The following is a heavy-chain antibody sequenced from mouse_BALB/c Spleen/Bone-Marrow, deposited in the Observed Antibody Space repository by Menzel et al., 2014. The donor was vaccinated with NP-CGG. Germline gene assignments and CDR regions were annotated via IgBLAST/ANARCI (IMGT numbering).Heavy chain of an antibody. Sequence: EVQLVESGAELMKPGASVKLSCTASGFNIKDTYMHWVKQRPEQGLEWIGRIDPANGNTKYDPKFQGKATITADTSSNTAYLQLSSLTSEDTAVYYCARWGITTGFAYWGQGTLVTVSA. D-gene: IGHD2-4*01. CDR1: GFNIKDTY. CDR3: ARWGITTGFAY. CDR2: IDPANGNT. J-gene: IGHJ3*01. V-gene: IGHV14-3*02.